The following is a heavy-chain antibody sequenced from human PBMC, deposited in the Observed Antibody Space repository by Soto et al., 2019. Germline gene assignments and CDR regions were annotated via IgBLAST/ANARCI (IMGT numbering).Heavy chain of an antibody. CDR2: IIPIFGTA. V-gene: IGHV1-69*06. Sequence: QVQLVQSGAEVKKPGSSVKVSCKASGGTFSSYAISWVRQAPGQGLEWMGGIIPIFGTANYAQKFQGRVTSTADKSTSTAYMELSSLRSEDTAVYYCARDGEYYYGSWRGMDVWGQGTTVTVSS. D-gene: IGHD3-10*01. CDR1: GGTFSSYA. J-gene: IGHJ6*02. CDR3: ARDGEYYYGSWRGMDV.